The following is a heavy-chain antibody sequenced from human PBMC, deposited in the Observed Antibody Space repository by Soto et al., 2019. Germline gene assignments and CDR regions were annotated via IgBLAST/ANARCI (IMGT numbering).Heavy chain of an antibody. CDR2: INPNSDGT. Sequence: ASVKVSCKASGYTFTGYYMRWVRQAPGQGLEWMGWINPNSDGTNYAQKFQGRVTMTRDTSISTAYMELSRLRSDDTAVYYCARDLVPENWFDPWGQGTLVTVS. CDR1: GYTFTGYY. CDR3: ARDLVPENWFDP. V-gene: IGHV1-2*02. D-gene: IGHD2-2*01. J-gene: IGHJ5*02.